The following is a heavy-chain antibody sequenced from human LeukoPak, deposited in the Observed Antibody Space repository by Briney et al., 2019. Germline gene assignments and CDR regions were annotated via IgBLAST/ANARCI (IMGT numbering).Heavy chain of an antibody. CDR1: GGSISSSTYY. Sequence: SETLSLTCTVSGGSISSSTYYWSWIRQPPGKGLEWIGEINHSGSTNYNPSLKSRVTISVDTSKNQFSLKLSSVTAADTAVYYCARSRNYYDSSGYYLYSRAFDIWGQGTMVTVSS. V-gene: IGHV4-39*07. J-gene: IGHJ3*02. CDR3: ARSRNYYDSSGYYLYSRAFDI. CDR2: INHSGST. D-gene: IGHD3-22*01.